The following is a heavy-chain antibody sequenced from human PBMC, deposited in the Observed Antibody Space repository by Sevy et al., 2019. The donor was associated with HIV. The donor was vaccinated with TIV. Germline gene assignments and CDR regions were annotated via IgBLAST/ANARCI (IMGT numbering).Heavy chain of an antibody. CDR3: TREAKQQLSQYFFDF. D-gene: IGHD6-13*01. CDR1: GYLFISFV. Sequence: ASVKVSCKASGYLFISFVMHWVRQAPGQGLEWVGWINVGSGNTNYAQKFQDRDTITRDASTSTTYMELTSLTSEDTAIYYCTREAKQQLSQYFFDFWGQGTLVTVSS. J-gene: IGHJ4*02. V-gene: IGHV1-3*01. CDR2: INVGSGNT.